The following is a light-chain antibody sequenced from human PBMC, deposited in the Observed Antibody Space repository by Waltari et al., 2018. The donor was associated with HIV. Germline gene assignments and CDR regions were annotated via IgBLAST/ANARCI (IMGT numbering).Light chain of an antibody. CDR2: GAY. CDR1: QSVSSSF. CDR3: QQYGSSPPYT. J-gene: IGKJ2*01. V-gene: IGKV3-20*01. Sequence: EIVLTQSPGTQSLSPGERATLSCRASQSVSSSFLAWYQQKPGPAPRLLIHGAYSRATGIPDRFSGSGSGTDFTLTISRLEPEDFAVYYCQQYGSSPPYTFGQGTKLEIK.